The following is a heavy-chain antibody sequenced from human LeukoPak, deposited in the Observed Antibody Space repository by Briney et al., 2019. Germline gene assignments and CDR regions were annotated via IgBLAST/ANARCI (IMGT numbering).Heavy chain of an antibody. V-gene: IGHV1-2*02. J-gene: IGHJ4*02. CDR3: ATPSRLYSYGYGYFDY. D-gene: IGHD5-18*01. Sequence: ASVKVSCKASGYTFTGYYMHWVRQAPGQGLEWMGWINPNSGGTNYAQKFQGRVTMTRDTSTSTVYMELSSLRSEDTAVYYCATPSRLYSYGYGYFDYWGQGTLVTVSS. CDR2: INPNSGGT. CDR1: GYTFTGYY.